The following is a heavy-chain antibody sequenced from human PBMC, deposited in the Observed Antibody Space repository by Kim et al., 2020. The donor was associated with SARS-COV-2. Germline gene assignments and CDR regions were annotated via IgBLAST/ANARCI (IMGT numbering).Heavy chain of an antibody. J-gene: IGHJ6*03. Sequence: GGSLRLSCAASGFTFSNAWMSWVRQAPGKGLEWVGRIKSKTDGGTTDYAAPVKGRFTISRDDSKNTLYLQMNSLKTEDTAVYYCSRTYYYGSGSYKRRDYYYYYMDVWGKGTGVTVSS. CDR3: SRTYYYGSGSYKRRDYYYYYMDV. D-gene: IGHD3-10*01. CDR2: IKSKTDGGTT. CDR1: GFTFSNAW. V-gene: IGHV3-15*01.